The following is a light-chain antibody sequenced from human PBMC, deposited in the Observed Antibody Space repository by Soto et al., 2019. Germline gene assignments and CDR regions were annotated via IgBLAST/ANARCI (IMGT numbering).Light chain of an antibody. CDR1: SSDVGGYNY. V-gene: IGLV2-14*01. CDR2: EVS. J-gene: IGLJ3*02. CDR3: PSYTSSSTWV. Sequence: QSALTQPASVSGSPGQSITISCTGTSSDVGGYNYVSWFQQHPGKAPKLMIFEVSNRPSGVSNRFSGSKSGNTASLTISGLQAEDEADYYCPSYTSSSTWVFGGGTQLTVL.